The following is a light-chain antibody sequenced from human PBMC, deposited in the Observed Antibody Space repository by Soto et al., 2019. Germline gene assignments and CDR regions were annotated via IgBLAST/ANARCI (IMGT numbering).Light chain of an antibody. J-gene: IGKJ1*01. CDR3: QQYNNWPPGT. CDR1: QSVSTN. V-gene: IGKV3-15*01. Sequence: EIVMTQSPATLSVSPGERATLSCRASQSVSTNLAWYRQKPGQAPRLLIYGASTRATGIPARFSGSGSGTEFTLTISSLQAEDFVVYYCQQYNNWPPGTFGQGTEVEMK. CDR2: GAS.